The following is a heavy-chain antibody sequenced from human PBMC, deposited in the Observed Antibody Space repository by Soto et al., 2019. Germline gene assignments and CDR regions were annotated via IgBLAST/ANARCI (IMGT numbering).Heavy chain of an antibody. V-gene: IGHV3-23*01. CDR2: ISGSDGKT. CDR3: ARWSYLDY. D-gene: IGHD3-3*01. J-gene: IGHJ4*02. CDR1: GFSFGSYA. Sequence: GGSLRLSCAASGFSFGSYALSWVRHAPGKGLEWVSTISGSDGKTFYAYSVKGRFSISRDTSHSTLYLQMNSLRVDDTAMYYCARWSYLDYWGQGTRVTVSS.